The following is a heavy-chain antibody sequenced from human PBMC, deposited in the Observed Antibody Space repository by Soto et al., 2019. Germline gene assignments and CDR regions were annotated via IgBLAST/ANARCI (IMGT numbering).Heavy chain of an antibody. CDR1: GGTFSSYA. CDR3: ARDRRRYSGYGPLFYYYYGMDV. V-gene: IGHV1-69*13. D-gene: IGHD5-12*01. CDR2: IIPIFGTA. Sequence: ASVKVSCKASGGTFSSYAISWVRQAPGQGLEWIGGIIPIFGTANYAQKFQGRVTITADESTSTAYMELSSLRSEDTAVYYCARDRRRYSGYGPLFYYYYGMDVWGQGTTVTVSS. J-gene: IGHJ6*02.